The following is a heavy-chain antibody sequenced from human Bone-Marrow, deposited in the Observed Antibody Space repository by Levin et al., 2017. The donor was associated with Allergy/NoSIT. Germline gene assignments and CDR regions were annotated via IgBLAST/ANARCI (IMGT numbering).Heavy chain of an antibody. CDR2: MNQDGSER. J-gene: IGHJ5*02. CDR1: GFTFRNYC. V-gene: IGHV3-7*01. CDR3: ARGATPNVSWSGSHFDP. Sequence: GGSLRLSCAASGFTFRNYCMNWVRQVPGKGLEWVASMNQDGSERYYVDSVKGRFIISRDNAKNSLYLQMNSLRAEDTAVYHCARGATPNVSWSGSHFDPWGRGSLVNVSS. D-gene: IGHD3-3*01.